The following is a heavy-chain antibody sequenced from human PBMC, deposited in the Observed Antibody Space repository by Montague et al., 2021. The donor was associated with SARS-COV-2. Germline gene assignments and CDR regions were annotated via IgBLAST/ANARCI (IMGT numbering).Heavy chain of an antibody. Sequence: SLRLSCAASGLTVNGDYMHLFRQAPVKGLEWVSSISSDATTYYADSVKGRFTISRDNSKTTLYLQMNSLSAEDTAMYYCLARAAFYHDLDVWGQGTTVTVSS. CDR3: LARAAFYHDLDV. CDR1: GLTVNGDY. J-gene: IGHJ6*02. V-gene: IGHV3-66*01. CDR2: ISSDATT. D-gene: IGHD6-25*01.